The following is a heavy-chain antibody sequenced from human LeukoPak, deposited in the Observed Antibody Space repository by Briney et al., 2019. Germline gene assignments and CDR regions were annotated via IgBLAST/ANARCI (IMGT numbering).Heavy chain of an antibody. V-gene: IGHV3-73*01. Sequence: GGSLRLSCAASGFTFSGSPMHWVRQASGKGLEWVGRIRTKATSYDAAYAASVKGRFTISRDDSKNTAYLQMNSLKTEDTAMYYCARENDDYGDYLWGQGTLVTVSS. CDR3: ARENDDYGDYL. J-gene: IGHJ5*02. CDR2: IRTKATSYDA. D-gene: IGHD4-17*01. CDR1: GFTFSGSP.